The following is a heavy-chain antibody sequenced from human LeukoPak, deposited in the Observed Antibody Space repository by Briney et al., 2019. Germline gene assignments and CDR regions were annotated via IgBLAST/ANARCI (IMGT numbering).Heavy chain of an antibody. Sequence: SETLSLTCTVSGYSISSGYYWGWIRQPPGKGLEWIGSIYHSGSTYYNPSLKSRVTISVDTSKNQFSLKLSSVTAADTAVYYCAREGPGYYDEPAPYYYYYMDVWGKGTTVTVSS. J-gene: IGHJ6*03. D-gene: IGHD3-22*01. CDR2: IYHSGST. CDR3: AREGPGYYDEPAPYYYYYMDV. CDR1: GYSISSGYY. V-gene: IGHV4-38-2*02.